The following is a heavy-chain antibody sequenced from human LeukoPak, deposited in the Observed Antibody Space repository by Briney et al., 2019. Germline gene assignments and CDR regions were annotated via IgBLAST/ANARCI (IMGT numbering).Heavy chain of an antibody. D-gene: IGHD1-26*01. CDR3: ARVLRVGARGLVDY. J-gene: IGHJ4*02. CDR1: GYTLINYD. Sequence: ASVKVSCKASGYTLINYDINWVRQATGQGLEWMGLMNPNSGNTDYAQKFQGRVTMTRNTSISTAYMELSSLRSEDAAVYYCARVLRVGARGLVDYWGQGTLVTVSS. CDR2: MNPNSGNT. V-gene: IGHV1-8*01.